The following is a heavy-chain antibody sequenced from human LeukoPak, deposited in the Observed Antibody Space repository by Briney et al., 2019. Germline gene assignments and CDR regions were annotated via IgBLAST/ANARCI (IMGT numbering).Heavy chain of an antibody. V-gene: IGHV3-9*01. Sequence: PGGSLRLSCAASGFTFDDYAMHWVRQAPGKGLEWVSGISWNSGSIGYADSVKGRFTISRDNAKNTLFLQMNSLRAEDTAVYYCVRDGVGAPPFDYWGQGALVTVSS. J-gene: IGHJ4*02. D-gene: IGHD1-26*01. CDR1: GFTFDDYA. CDR3: VRDGVGAPPFDY. CDR2: ISWNSGSI.